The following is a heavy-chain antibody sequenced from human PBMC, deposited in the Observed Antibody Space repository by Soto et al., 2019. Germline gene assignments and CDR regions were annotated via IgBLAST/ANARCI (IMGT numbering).Heavy chain of an antibody. CDR1: GYTFTSYG. V-gene: IGHV1-18*01. CDR3: ARVALWFGELEGDY. Sequence: ASVNVSCKASGYTFTSYGISWVRQAPGQGLEWMGWISAYNGNTNYAQKLQGRVTMTTDTSTSTAYMELRSLRSDDTAVYYCARVALWFGELEGDYWGQGTLVTVSS. D-gene: IGHD3-10*01. CDR2: ISAYNGNT. J-gene: IGHJ4*02.